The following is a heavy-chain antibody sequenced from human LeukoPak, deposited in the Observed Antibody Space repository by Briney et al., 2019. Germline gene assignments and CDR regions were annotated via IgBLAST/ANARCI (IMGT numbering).Heavy chain of an antibody. J-gene: IGHJ4*02. Sequence: SETLSLTCTVSGGSISSYYWSWIRQPPGKGLEWIGYIYYSGSTNYNPSLKSRVTISVDTSKNQFSLKLSSVTAADTAVYYCARSDFYGSGSSRYYFDYWGQGTLVTVSS. D-gene: IGHD3-10*01. V-gene: IGHV4-59*01. CDR3: ARSDFYGSGSSRYYFDY. CDR2: IYYSGST. CDR1: GGSISSYY.